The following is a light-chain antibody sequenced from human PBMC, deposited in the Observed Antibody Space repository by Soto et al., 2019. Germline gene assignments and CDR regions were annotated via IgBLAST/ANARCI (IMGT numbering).Light chain of an antibody. CDR2: GAS. CDR1: QSVSSN. J-gene: IGKJ2*01. V-gene: IGKV3-15*01. CDR3: QQYNNWPYT. Sequence: EILMTQSPATLSVSPGERATLSCRASQSVSSNLAWYQQKPGQPPRVLIYGASTRATGIPARFSGSGSGTEFTLTISSLQPEDFAVYYCQQYNNWPYTFGQGTKLEIK.